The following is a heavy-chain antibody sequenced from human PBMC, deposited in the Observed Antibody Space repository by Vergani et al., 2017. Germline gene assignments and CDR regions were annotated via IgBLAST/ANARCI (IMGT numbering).Heavy chain of an antibody. CDR1: GFTFSDYY. CDR2: ISSSGSTI. CDR3: TSYCGGDCSTPYFDY. V-gene: IGHV3-11*01. Sequence: QVQLVESGGGLVKPGGSLRLSCAASGFTFSDYYLSWIRQAPGKGLEWVSYISSSGSTIYYADSVTGRFTISRDNAKNSLYLQMNSLRAEDTAVYYCTSYCGGDCSTPYFDYWGQGTLVTVSS. J-gene: IGHJ4*02. D-gene: IGHD2-21*02.